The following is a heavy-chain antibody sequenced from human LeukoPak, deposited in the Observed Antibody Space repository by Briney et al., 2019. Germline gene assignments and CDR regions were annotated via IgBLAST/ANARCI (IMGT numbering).Heavy chain of an antibody. J-gene: IGHJ4*02. Sequence: GGSLRLSCAASGFTFSSYGMHWVRQAPGKGLEWVAFIRYDGSNKYYADSVKGRFTISRDNSKNTLYLQMNSLRAEDTAVYYCAKWTSVTTIVPPDYWGQGTLVTVSS. CDR1: GFTFSSYG. CDR3: AKWTSVTTIVPPDY. CDR2: IRYDGSNK. V-gene: IGHV3-30*02. D-gene: IGHD4-11*01.